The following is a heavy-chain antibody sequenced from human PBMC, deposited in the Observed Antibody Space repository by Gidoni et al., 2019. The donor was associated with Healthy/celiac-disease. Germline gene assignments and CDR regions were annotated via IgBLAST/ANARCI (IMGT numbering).Heavy chain of an antibody. CDR1: GVTISSYA. J-gene: IGHJ4*02. D-gene: IGHD1-7*01. Sequence: QVQLVQSGAEVKKPGSSVKVSCKASGVTISSYAISWVRQAPGQGLEWMGRIIPNLGMANYARKFKGRVTITAEESTSTAYMELSSLRSEDTAGYYCAVGTWNYPIHWGQGTLVTVSS. CDR3: AVGTWNYPIH. CDR2: IIPNLGMA. V-gene: IGHV1-69*04.